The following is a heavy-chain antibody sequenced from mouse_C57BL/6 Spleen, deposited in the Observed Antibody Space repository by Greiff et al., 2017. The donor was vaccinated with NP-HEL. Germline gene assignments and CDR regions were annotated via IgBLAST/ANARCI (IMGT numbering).Heavy chain of an antibody. CDR1: GYSFTGYF. CDR3: ARNSQNYYGSSYYFDY. V-gene: IGHV1-37*01. Sequence: VHVKQSGPELVKPGASVKISCKASGYSFTGYFMNWVKQSHGKSLEWIGRINPYNGDTFYNQKFKGKATLTVDKSSSTAHMELLSLTSEDFAVYYCARNSQNYYGSSYYFDYWGQGTTLTVSS. D-gene: IGHD1-1*01. J-gene: IGHJ2*01. CDR2: INPYNGDT.